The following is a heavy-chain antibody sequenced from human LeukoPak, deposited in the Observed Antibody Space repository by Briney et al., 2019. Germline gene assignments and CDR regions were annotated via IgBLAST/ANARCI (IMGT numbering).Heavy chain of an antibody. Sequence: GGSLRLSCAAPGFTFSSHAMHWVRQAPGKGLEWVALISYDGSNKYYADSVKGRFTISRDKSKNTLYLQMNSLRVEDTAVYYCARGREGAFDIWGQGTMVTVSS. CDR3: ARGREGAFDI. J-gene: IGHJ3*02. CDR1: GFTFSSHA. V-gene: IGHV3-30*04. D-gene: IGHD1-26*01. CDR2: ISYDGSNK.